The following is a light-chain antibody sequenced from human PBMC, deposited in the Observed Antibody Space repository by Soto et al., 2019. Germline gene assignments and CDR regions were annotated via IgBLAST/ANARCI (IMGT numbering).Light chain of an antibody. V-gene: IGKV3-15*01. Sequence: EIVMTQSPATLSVSPGERAILSCRASQSVSSNLAWYQQKPGQAPRGIIYGASTRATGIPASFSCSGSGTEFTLIISSLQSEDFAVYYCQHYNNWPPWTFGQGTKVEIK. CDR1: QSVSSN. CDR3: QHYNNWPPWT. CDR2: GAS. J-gene: IGKJ1*01.